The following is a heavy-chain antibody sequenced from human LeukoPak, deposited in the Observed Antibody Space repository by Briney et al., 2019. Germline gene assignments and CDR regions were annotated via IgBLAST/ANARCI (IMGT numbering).Heavy chain of an antibody. D-gene: IGHD3-10*01. CDR2: INWIGGST. J-gene: IGHJ6*03. CDR1: GFSFDDYG. CDR3: ARRRGEYHYYMDV. Sequence: PGGSLRLSCAASGFSFDDYGVSWVRQAPGKGLEWVSGINWIGGSTRYADSVKGRFTISRDNAKSSLFLQMNSLRAEDTAVYYCARRRGEYHYYMDVWGKGTTVTVSS. V-gene: IGHV3-20*04.